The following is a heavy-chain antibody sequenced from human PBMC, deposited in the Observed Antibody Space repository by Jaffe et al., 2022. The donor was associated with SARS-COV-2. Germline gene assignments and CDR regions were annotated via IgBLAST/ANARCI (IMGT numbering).Heavy chain of an antibody. CDR3: SRGAYNSNSLDFP. D-gene: IGHD4-4*01. J-gene: IGHJ5*02. Sequence: QVQLVESGGDLVKPGGSLRLSCAASGFPFSDYYMSWIRQAPGKGLEWVSYISSSGADKYYADSVKGRFTISRDNAKSSLYLQMNSLRAEDTAVYYCSRGAYNSNSLDFPWGQGALVTVSS. CDR1: GFPFSDYY. CDR2: ISSSGADK. V-gene: IGHV3-11*01.